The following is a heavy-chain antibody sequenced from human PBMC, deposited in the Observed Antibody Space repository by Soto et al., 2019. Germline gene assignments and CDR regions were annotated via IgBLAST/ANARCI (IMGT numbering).Heavy chain of an antibody. D-gene: IGHD2-2*02. CDR2: IIPIFGTA. CDR1: GGTFSSYA. J-gene: IGHJ4*02. V-gene: IGHV1-69*06. CDR3: AILRGIVVVPAAIPLDY. Sequence: SVKVSCKASGGTFSSYAISWARQAPGQGLEWMGGIIPIFGTANYAQKFQGRVTITADKSTSTAYMELSSLRSEDTAVYYCAILRGIVVVPAAIPLDYWGQGTLVTVSS.